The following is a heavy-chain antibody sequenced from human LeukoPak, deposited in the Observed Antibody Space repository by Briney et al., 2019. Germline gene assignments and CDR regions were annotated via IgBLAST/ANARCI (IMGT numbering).Heavy chain of an antibody. CDR1: GGSISSYY. V-gene: IGHV4-59*01. Sequence: PSETLSLTCTVSGGSISSYYWSWIRQPPGKGLEWIGYIYYSGSTNYNPSLKSQVTISVDTSKNQFSLKLSSVTAADTAVYYCARDLGYYDSSGYRSYWYFDLWGRGTLVTVSS. D-gene: IGHD3-22*01. CDR3: ARDLGYYDSSGYRSYWYFDL. J-gene: IGHJ2*01. CDR2: IYYSGST.